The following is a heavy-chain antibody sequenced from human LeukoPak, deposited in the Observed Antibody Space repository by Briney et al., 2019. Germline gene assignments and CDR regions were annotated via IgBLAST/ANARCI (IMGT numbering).Heavy chain of an antibody. J-gene: IGHJ5*02. CDR1: GGSFSGYY. CDR3: ARVVPAVSDWLDP. V-gene: IGHV4-34*01. CDR2: INHSGST. Sequence: PSETLSLTCAVYGGSFSGYYWSWIRQPPGKGLEWIGEINHSGSTNYNPSLKSRVTISVDTSKNQFSLKLSSVTAADTAVYYCARVVPAVSDWLDPWGQGTLVTVSS. D-gene: IGHD2-2*01.